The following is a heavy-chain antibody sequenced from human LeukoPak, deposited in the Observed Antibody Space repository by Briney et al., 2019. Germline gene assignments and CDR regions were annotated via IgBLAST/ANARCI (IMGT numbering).Heavy chain of an antibody. D-gene: IGHD3-16*02. J-gene: IGHJ4*02. V-gene: IGHV4-39*01. CDR3: ARVVTFGGVIAGLLDY. Sequence: PSETPSLTCTVSGGSISSSSYYWGWIRQPPGKGLEWIGSIYYSGSTYYNPSLKSRVTISVDTSKNQFSLKLSSVTAADTAVYYCARVVTFGGVIAGLLDYWGQGTLVTVSS. CDR1: GGSISSSSYY. CDR2: IYYSGST.